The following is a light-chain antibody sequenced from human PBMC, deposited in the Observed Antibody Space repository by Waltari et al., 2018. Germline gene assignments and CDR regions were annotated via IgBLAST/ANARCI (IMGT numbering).Light chain of an antibody. J-gene: IGKJ4*01. CDR1: QSVSSIS. V-gene: IGKV3-20*01. CDR3: QQYDGIVLT. CDR2: GAS. Sequence: ELVLTPSPGALSLSPGDRATLSCRASQSVSSISLTWYQQKPGQAPRLLIYGASTRATGIPDRFSGSGSGTDFTLTISRLEPEDFAVYYCQQYDGIVLTFGGGTKVEI.